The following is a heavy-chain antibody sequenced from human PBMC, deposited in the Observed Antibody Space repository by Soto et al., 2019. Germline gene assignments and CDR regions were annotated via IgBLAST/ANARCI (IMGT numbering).Heavy chain of an antibody. J-gene: IGHJ4*02. V-gene: IGHV3-23*01. D-gene: IGHD1-26*01. CDR3: ARRGSGSYYDY. CDR2: ISGSGGST. CDR1: GFTFSSYA. Sequence: EVQLLESGGGLVQPGGSLRLSCAASGFTFSSYAMRWVRQAPVKGLEWVSAISGSGGSTYYADSVKGRFTISRDNSKNTLYLQMNSLRAEDTDVYSCARRGSGSYYDYWGQGTLVTVSS.